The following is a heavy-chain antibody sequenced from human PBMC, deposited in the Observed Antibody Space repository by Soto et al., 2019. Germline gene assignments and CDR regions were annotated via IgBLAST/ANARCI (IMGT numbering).Heavy chain of an antibody. Sequence: QVQLQQWGAGLLKPSETLSLTCAVYGGSFSGYYWSWIRQPPGKGLEWIGEINHSGSTNYNPSLKSRVTISVDTSKNQFSLKLSSVTAADTAVYYCARGPDYDILTCYYTNWGQGTLVTVSS. CDR1: GGSFSGYY. CDR2: INHSGST. J-gene: IGHJ4*02. CDR3: ARGPDYDILTCYYTN. V-gene: IGHV4-34*01. D-gene: IGHD3-9*01.